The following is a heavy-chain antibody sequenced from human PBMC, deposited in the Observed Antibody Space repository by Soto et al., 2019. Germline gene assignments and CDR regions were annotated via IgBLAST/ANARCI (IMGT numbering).Heavy chain of an antibody. CDR2: ISAYNGHT. Sequence: EASVKVCCKTSGYTFTNFDISWVRQAPGQGLEWMGWISAYNGHTNYAQKFQGRVTMTTDTSTSTAYMELTSLRSDDTAVYYCARTYSSGRYSFDYWGQGTLVTVSS. D-gene: IGHD6-19*01. CDR3: ARTYSSGRYSFDY. V-gene: IGHV1-18*01. J-gene: IGHJ4*02. CDR1: GYTFTNFD.